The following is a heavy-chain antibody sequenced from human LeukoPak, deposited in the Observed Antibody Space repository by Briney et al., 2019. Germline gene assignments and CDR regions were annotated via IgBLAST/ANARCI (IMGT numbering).Heavy chain of an antibody. J-gene: IGHJ4*02. V-gene: IGHV3-23*01. CDR3: AKDDVYYDSFDY. D-gene: IGHD3-22*01. Sequence: GGSLRLSCAASGFTFSSYAMSWVRQAPGKGLEWVSAISGSGGSTYYADSVKGRFTISRDNSKNTLYLQMNGLRAEDTAVYYCAKDDVYYDSFDYWGQGTLVTVSS. CDR1: GFTFSSYA. CDR2: ISGSGGST.